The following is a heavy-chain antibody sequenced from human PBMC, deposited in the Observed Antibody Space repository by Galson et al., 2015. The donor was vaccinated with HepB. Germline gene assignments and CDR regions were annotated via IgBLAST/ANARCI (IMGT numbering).Heavy chain of an antibody. Sequence: SLRLSCAASGFTFSSYGMHWVRQAPGKGLEWVAFIRYDGSNKYYADSVKGRFTISRDNSKNTLYLQMNSLRAEDTAVYYCAKDLGGSCTTCGYYYGMDVWGQGTTVTVSS. CDR2: IRYDGSNK. J-gene: IGHJ6*02. D-gene: IGHD2-15*01. V-gene: IGHV3-30*02. CDR1: GFTFSSYG. CDR3: AKDLGGSCTTCGYYYGMDV.